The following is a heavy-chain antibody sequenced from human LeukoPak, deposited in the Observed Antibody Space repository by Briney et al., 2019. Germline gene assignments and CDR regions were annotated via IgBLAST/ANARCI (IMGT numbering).Heavy chain of an antibody. J-gene: IGHJ6*04. V-gene: IGHV3-30*04. CDR1: GFTFSSYA. D-gene: IGHD5-12*01. CDR3: ARAQGVEYSGYDAFYYYYYGMDV. Sequence: GRSLRLSCAASGFTFSSYAMHWVRQAPGKGLEWVAVISYDGSNKYYADSVKGRFTISRDNSKNTLYLRMNSLRAEDTAVYYCARAQGVEYSGYDAFYYYYYGMDVWGKGTTVTVSS. CDR2: ISYDGSNK.